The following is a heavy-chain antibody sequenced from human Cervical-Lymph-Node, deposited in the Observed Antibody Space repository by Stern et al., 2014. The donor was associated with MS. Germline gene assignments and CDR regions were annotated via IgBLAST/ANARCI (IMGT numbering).Heavy chain of an antibody. CDR3: ARLNMIAFGGVIVKGTGAFDI. CDR2: LFYSGST. J-gene: IGHJ3*02. Sequence: QVQLQESGPGLVKPSETLSLTCTVSGGSIRSYFWSWIRQPPGKGLEWIGHLFYSGSTTYNPSLKSRVSISVDTSKNQFSLRLSSVTAADTAVYYCARLNMIAFGGVIVKGTGAFDIWGRGTMVTVSS. D-gene: IGHD3-16*02. V-gene: IGHV4-59*01. CDR1: GGSIRSYF.